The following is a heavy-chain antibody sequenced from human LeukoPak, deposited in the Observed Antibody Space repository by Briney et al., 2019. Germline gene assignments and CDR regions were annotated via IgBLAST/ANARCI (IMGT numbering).Heavy chain of an antibody. J-gene: IGHJ1*01. V-gene: IGHV4-34*01. D-gene: IGHD4-23*01. CDR3: ARGRDYGGNYPRYFQH. CDR2: INQSGST. Sequence: PSETLSLTCAVYGRSFSGYYWSWTRQPPGKGLEWIGEINQSGSTNYNTSLKSRVTISVDTSKNQFSLKLSSVTAADTAVYYCARGRDYGGNYPRYFQHWGQGTLVTVSS. CDR1: GRSFSGYY.